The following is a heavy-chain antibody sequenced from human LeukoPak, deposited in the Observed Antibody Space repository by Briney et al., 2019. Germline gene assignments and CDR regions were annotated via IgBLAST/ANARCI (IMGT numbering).Heavy chain of an antibody. V-gene: IGHV3-48*02. CDR2: ISSSSSVM. J-gene: IGHJ4*02. CDR1: AFTFSTYS. D-gene: IGHD1-26*01. CDR3: ASGRGQVGATDF. Sequence: GGSLRLSCAASAFTFSTYSMNWVRQAPGKGLEWISYISSSSSVMYYADSVRGRFTISRDNAKNSLYLQMNSLRDEDTAVYYCASGRGQVGATDFWGQGTLVTVSS.